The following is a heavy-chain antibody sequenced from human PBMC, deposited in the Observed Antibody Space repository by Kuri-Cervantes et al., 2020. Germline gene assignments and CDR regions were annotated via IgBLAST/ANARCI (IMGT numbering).Heavy chain of an antibody. CDR2: INPKNGGT. J-gene: IGHJ3*02. D-gene: IGHD6-19*01. CDR1: GYTFSDYY. V-gene: IGHV1-2*02. Sequence: ASVKVSCKASGYTFSDYYIHWVRQAPGQGPEWMGWINPKNGGTDYAQKFQGRVTVTRDTSISTAYMELSRLRSDDTAVYYCARTKGSGWLRRVDAFDIWGQGTMVTDSS. CDR3: ARTKGSGWLRRVDAFDI.